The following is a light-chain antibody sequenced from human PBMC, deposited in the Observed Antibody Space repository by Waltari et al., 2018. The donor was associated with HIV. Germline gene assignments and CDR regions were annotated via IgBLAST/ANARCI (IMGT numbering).Light chain of an antibody. V-gene: IGLV2-8*01. CDR1: SSDVGSYTY. Sequence: QSALTQPHSASGSPGQSVTISCTGTSSDVGSYTYVSWYQQYPGKAPNLIIYEVRKRPSGVPDRFSWSKSGNTAFLDRSGLPAGDEAEYYCRSYAGDNNLLFGGGTKLTVL. J-gene: IGLJ3*02. CDR3: RSYAGDNNLL. CDR2: EVR.